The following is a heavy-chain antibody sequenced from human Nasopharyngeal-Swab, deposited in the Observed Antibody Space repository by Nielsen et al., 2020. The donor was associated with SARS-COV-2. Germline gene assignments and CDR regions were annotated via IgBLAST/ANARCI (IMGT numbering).Heavy chain of an antibody. D-gene: IGHD6-13*01. V-gene: IGHV3-48*02. CDR2: ISSSSSII. CDR1: GFTFSSYS. Sequence: GGSLRLSCAASGFTFSSYSMNWVRQAPGKGLEWVSDISSSSSIIYYADSVKGRFTISRDNAQKSLYLQMNSLRDEDTAVYYCARSSMAADIVYYFDYWGQGALVTVSS. CDR3: ARSSMAADIVYYFDY. J-gene: IGHJ4*02.